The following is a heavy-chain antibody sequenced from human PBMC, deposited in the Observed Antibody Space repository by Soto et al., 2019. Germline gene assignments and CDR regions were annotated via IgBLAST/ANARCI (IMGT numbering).Heavy chain of an antibody. CDR3: ASNHNYGSGSSGLY. CDR1: GFTFSSYG. Sequence: QTGGSLRLSCAASGFTFSSYGMHWVRQAPGKGLEWVAVIWYDGSNKYYADSVKGRFTISRDNSKNTLYLQMNSLRAEDTAVYYCASNHNYGSGSSGLYWGQGTLVTVSS. CDR2: IWYDGSNK. V-gene: IGHV3-33*01. J-gene: IGHJ4*02. D-gene: IGHD3-10*01.